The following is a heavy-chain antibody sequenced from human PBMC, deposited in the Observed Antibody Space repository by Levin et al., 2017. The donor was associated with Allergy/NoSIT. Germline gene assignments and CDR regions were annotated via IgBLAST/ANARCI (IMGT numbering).Heavy chain of an antibody. D-gene: IGHD3-22*01. Sequence: SQTLSLACTVSCGSIRSSSYYWGWVRQPPGKGLEWIGSIYYDGTTYYNPSLKSRISISLDTSKDQFSLNLRSVTAADTAVYYCARGNAHYDTSGYPEYWGQGTLVTVSS. CDR2: IYYDGTT. J-gene: IGHJ4*02. CDR1: CGSIRSSSYY. V-gene: IGHV4-39*07. CDR3: ARGNAHYDTSGYPEY.